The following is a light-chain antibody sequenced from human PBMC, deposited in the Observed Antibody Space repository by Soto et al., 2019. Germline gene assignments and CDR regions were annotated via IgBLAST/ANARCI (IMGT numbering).Light chain of an antibody. CDR3: SSYTTTSTLV. J-gene: IGLJ3*02. V-gene: IGLV2-11*01. CDR2: DVS. Sequence: QSVLTQPRSVSGSPGQSVTISCTGTSSDVGGYDYVSWYQQHPGKAPKLMIYDVSKRPSGVPDRFSGSKSGSTASLTISGLQVEDEADYYCSSYTTTSTLVFGGGTKLTVL. CDR1: SSDVGGYDY.